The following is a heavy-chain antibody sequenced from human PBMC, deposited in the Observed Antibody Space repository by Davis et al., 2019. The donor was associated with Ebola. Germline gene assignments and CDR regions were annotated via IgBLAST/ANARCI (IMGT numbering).Heavy chain of an antibody. CDR3: ARGGRAAAGTRRYYGMDV. CDR2: IYYSGST. CDR1: GGSISSSSYY. Sequence: PSETLSLTCTVSGGSISSSSYYWGWIRQPPGKGLEWIGSIYYSGSTYYNPSLKSRVTISVETSKNQFSLKLSSVTAADTAVYYCARGGRAAAGTRRYYGMDVWGKGTTVTVSS. V-gene: IGHV4-39*01. D-gene: IGHD6-13*01. J-gene: IGHJ6*04.